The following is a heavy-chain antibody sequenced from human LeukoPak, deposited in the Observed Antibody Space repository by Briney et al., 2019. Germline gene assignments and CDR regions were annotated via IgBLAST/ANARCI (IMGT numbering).Heavy chain of an antibody. CDR3: ARVDNYGGNPPDY. D-gene: IGHD4-23*01. CDR2: ISSSTTYI. Sequence: GGSLRLSCAASGFTFSSYAMSWVRQAPGKGLEWVSSISSSTTYIYYADSVKGRFTISRDNVKNSLSLQMNSLRAEDTAFYYCARVDNYGGNPPDYWGQGTLVTVSP. CDR1: GFTFSSYA. J-gene: IGHJ4*02. V-gene: IGHV3-21*01.